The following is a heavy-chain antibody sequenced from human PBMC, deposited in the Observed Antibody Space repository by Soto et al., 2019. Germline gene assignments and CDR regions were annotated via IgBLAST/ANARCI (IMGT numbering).Heavy chain of an antibody. CDR1: GFAFNRYA. J-gene: IGHJ4*02. V-gene: IGHV3-30*03. CDR3: ARGWNNPGYLDS. D-gene: IGHD1-1*01. Sequence: QVRLVESGGGVVQPGRSLRLSCSASGFAFNRYAMHWVRQAPGKGLEWMAVIAYDGSGEHYSETVKGRFTISRDNSMDTLYLQMNRLRTEDSAVYDCARGWNNPGYLDSWGLGTLVTVSS. CDR2: IAYDGSGE.